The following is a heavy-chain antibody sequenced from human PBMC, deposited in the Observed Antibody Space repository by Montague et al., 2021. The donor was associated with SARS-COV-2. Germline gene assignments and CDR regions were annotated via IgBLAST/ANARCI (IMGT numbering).Heavy chain of an antibody. CDR3: ARTYSDILTGRDYGMDV. J-gene: IGHJ6*02. D-gene: IGHD3-9*01. V-gene: IGHV2-70*11. CDR2: IDWDDDK. CDR1: GFSLSTSGMC. Sequence: PALVKPTQTLTLTCTFSGFSLSTSGMCVSWIRQPPGKALEWLARIDWDDDKYYSTSLKTRLTISKDTAKNQVILTMTNMDPVDTATYYCARTYSDILTGRDYGMDVWGQGTTVTVSS.